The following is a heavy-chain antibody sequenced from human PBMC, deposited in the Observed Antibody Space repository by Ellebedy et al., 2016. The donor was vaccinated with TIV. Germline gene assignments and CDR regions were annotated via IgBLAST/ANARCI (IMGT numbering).Heavy chain of an antibody. J-gene: IGHJ6*04. CDR2: INPNSGGT. CDR1: GYTFTGYY. CDR3: ARDYDGYNFGADV. D-gene: IGHD5-24*01. Sequence: ASVKVSXXASGYTFTGYYMHWVRQAPGQGLEWMGWINPNSGGTNYAQKFQGRVTMTRDTSISTAYMELSRLRSDDTAVYYCARDYDGYNFGADVWGKGTTVTVSS. V-gene: IGHV1-2*02.